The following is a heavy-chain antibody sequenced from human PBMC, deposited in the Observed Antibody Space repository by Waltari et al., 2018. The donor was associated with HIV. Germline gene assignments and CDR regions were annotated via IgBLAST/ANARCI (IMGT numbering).Heavy chain of an antibody. CDR2: IKQDGSEK. CDR3: ARGTYPDY. Sequence: EVQLVESGGTLVQPGGSLRLSCVASGFTFDDYWMTWVRQAPGKGLEWVAKIKQDGSEKHYVDSVKGRFTISRDNAKNSLYLQMNSLRAEDTAVYYCARGTYPDYWGQGTLATVSS. J-gene: IGHJ4*02. CDR1: GFTFDDYW. V-gene: IGHV3-7*01.